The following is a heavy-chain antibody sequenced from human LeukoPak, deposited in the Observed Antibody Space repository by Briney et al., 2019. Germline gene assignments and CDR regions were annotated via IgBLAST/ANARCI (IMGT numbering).Heavy chain of an antibody. CDR2: IYSGGDT. CDR1: GFTVSSNY. D-gene: IGHD1-14*01. Sequence: GSLRLSCAASGFTVSSNYMSWVRPAPGKGLEWVSVIYSGGDTYHADSVKGRFTVSRDSSKNTVYLQMNSLRVEDTAVYYCARGYTVGFDRWGQGTLVTVSS. J-gene: IGHJ5*02. V-gene: IGHV3-53*01. CDR3: ARGYTVGFDR.